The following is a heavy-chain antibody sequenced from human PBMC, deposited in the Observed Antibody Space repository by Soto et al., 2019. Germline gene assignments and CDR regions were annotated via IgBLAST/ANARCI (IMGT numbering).Heavy chain of an antibody. Sequence: EVQLLESGGGLVQPGGSLRLSCAASGFTFSSYAMSWVRQAPGKGLEWVSAISGSGGSTYYADSVKGRFTISRDNSKNTLYLQMSSLRAEDTAVYYCAKSPRTPYSSGWYGWFDPWGQGTLVTVSS. V-gene: IGHV3-23*01. CDR2: ISGSGGST. CDR1: GFTFSSYA. CDR3: AKSPRTPYSSGWYGWFDP. J-gene: IGHJ5*02. D-gene: IGHD6-19*01.